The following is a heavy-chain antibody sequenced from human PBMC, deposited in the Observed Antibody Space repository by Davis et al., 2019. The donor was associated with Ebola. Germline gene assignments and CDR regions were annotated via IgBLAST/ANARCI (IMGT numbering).Heavy chain of an antibody. V-gene: IGHV4-34*01. D-gene: IGHD3-16*01. CDR2: INHSGST. CDR1: GGSFSGYY. CDR3: ARDAGFWGIAMDV. J-gene: IGHJ6*02. Sequence: MPSETLSLTCAVYGGSFSGYYWSWIRQPPGKGLEWIGEINHSGSTNYNPSLKSRVTISVDTSKNQFSLKLSSVTAADTAVYYCARDAGFWGIAMDVWGQGTTVTVSS.